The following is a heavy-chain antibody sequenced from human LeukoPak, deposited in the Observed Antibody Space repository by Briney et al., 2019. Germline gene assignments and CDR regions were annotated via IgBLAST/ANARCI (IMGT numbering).Heavy chain of an antibody. Sequence: PGGSLRLSCAASGFTFSNAWMSWVRQAAGEGLEWVGRIKSKIDGGTTNYAAPVKGRFTISRDDSKNTLYLQMNSLKTEDTAVYYCTTRYGGTLDAFDIWGQGTMVTVSS. D-gene: IGHD4-23*01. CDR3: TTRYGGTLDAFDI. J-gene: IGHJ3*02. V-gene: IGHV3-15*01. CDR2: IKSKIDGGTT. CDR1: GFTFSNAW.